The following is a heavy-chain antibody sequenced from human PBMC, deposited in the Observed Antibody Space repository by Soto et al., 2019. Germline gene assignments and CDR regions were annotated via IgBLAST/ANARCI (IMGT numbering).Heavy chain of an antibody. J-gene: IGHJ3*02. CDR3: ARVPRWLQLGDAFDI. Sequence: SVKVSCKASGGTFSSYSISWVRQAPGQGLEWMGGIIPIFGTANYAQKFQGRVTITADESTSTAYMELSSLRSEDTAVYYCARVPRWLQLGDAFDIWGQGTMVTVSS. D-gene: IGHD5-12*01. CDR2: IIPIFGTA. V-gene: IGHV1-69*13. CDR1: GGTFSSYS.